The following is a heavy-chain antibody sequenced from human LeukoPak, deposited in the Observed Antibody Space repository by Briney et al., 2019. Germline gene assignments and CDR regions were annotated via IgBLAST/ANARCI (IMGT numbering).Heavy chain of an antibody. Sequence: GGSLRLSCAVSGFTFTRYWMSWVRQAPGKGLEWVANINEDGSYKFHADSVKGRLTISRDNSKNSLYLQMSSLRADDTAVYYCARDATRGGDNDYWGQGTRVIVSS. CDR3: ARDATRGGDNDY. D-gene: IGHD2-21*02. CDR2: INEDGSYK. V-gene: IGHV3-7*01. CDR1: GFTFTRYW. J-gene: IGHJ4*02.